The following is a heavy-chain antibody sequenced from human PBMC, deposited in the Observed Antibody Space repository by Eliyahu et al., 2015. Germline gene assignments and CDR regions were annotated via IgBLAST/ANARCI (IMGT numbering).Heavy chain of an antibody. V-gene: IGHV3-7*01. CDR3: ARDLSYDFWSGYYTNYYYGMDV. J-gene: IGHJ6*02. D-gene: IGHD3-3*01. Sequence: GLEWVANIKQDGSEKYYVDSVKGRFTISRDNAKNSLYLQMNSLRAEDTAVYYCARDLSYDFWSGYYTNYYYGMDVWGQGTTVTVSS. CDR2: IKQDGSEK.